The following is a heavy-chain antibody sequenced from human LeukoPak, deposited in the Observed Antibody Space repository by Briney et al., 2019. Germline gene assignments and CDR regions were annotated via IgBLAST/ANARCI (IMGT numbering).Heavy chain of an antibody. Sequence: ASVKVSCKASGYTFTGYYMHWVGQAPGQGLEWMGRINPNSGGTSYAQKFQGRVTMTRDTSISTAYMELSRLRSDDTAVYYCARDLSGAADNWFDPWGQGTLVTVSS. V-gene: IGHV1-2*06. J-gene: IGHJ5*02. D-gene: IGHD2-8*02. CDR1: GYTFTGYY. CDR3: ARDLSGAADNWFDP. CDR2: INPNSGGT.